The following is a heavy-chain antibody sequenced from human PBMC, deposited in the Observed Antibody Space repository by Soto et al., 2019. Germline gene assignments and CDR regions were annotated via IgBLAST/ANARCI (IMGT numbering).Heavy chain of an antibody. D-gene: IGHD3-22*01. J-gene: IGHJ4*02. CDR3: ARGGLTYYYDSSGSFDY. CDR1: GGSISSGDYY. V-gene: IGHV4-30-4*01. Sequence: SETLSLTCTVSGGSISSGDYYWSWIRQPPGKGLEWIGYIHYSGSTYYNPSLKSRVTISVDTSKNQFSLKLSSVTAADTAVYYCARGGLTYYYDSSGSFDYWGQGXLVTVSS. CDR2: IHYSGST.